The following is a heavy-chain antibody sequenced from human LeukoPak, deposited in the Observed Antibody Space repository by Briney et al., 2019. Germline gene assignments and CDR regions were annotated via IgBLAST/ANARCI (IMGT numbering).Heavy chain of an antibody. J-gene: IGHJ4*02. D-gene: IGHD4-23*01. CDR2: ISPDGSST. V-gene: IGHV3-74*01. CDR1: GFRISNHW. CDR3: ARFGYGGKVDY. Sequence: PGGSLRLSCAASGFRISNHWMHWVRQAPGKGLVWVSRISPDGSSTTYADSVKGRFTISRDNAKNSLFLQMNSLRAEDTALYYCARFGYGGKVDYWGQGTLVTVSS.